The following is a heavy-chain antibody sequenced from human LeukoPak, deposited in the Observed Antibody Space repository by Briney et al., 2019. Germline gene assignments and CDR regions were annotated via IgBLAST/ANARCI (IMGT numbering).Heavy chain of an antibody. D-gene: IGHD2-15*01. V-gene: IGHV4-39*07. CDR1: GGSISSSSYY. CDR2: INYSGST. Sequence: SETLSLACTVSGGSISSSSYYWGWIRQPPGKGLEWIGSINYSGSTYYNPSLKSRVTISVDRSKNQFSLKLSSVTAADTAVYYCARGYCSGGSCYSSYYYSYMDVWGKGTTVTVSS. J-gene: IGHJ6*03. CDR3: ARGYCSGGSCYSSYYYSYMDV.